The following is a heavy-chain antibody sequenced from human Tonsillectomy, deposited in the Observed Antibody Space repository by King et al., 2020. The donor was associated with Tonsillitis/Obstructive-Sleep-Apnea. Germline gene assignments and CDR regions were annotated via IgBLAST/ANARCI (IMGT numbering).Heavy chain of an antibody. CDR2: ITSSGSKI. V-gene: IGHV3-48*03. CDR1: GFTFSSYE. J-gene: IGHJ6*02. D-gene: IGHD3-10*01. Sequence: VQLVESGGGLVQPGVSLKLSCAASGFTFSSYEMNWVRQAPGKGLEWVSYITSSGSKIYYADTVKGRFTISRDNAKNTLSLQMHSLRAEDTAVFYCAREKRRSGFYYYGMDVGGRGTTVRVSS. CDR3: AREKRRSGFYYYGMDV.